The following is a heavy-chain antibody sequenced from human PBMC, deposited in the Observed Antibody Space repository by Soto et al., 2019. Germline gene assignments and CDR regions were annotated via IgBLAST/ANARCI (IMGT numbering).Heavy chain of an antibody. Sequence: ASVKVSCKASGYTFTGNYLHWVRQAPGQGLEWMGWINPRSGGTNYAQKFQGWVTMTRDTSISTAYMELSRLRSDDTAVYYCARGIWGGYYTGDYHYYGMDVWGQGTTVTVSS. CDR3: ARGIWGGYYTGDYHYYGMDV. CDR2: INPRSGGT. J-gene: IGHJ6*02. D-gene: IGHD3-3*01. V-gene: IGHV1-2*04. CDR1: GYTFTGNY.